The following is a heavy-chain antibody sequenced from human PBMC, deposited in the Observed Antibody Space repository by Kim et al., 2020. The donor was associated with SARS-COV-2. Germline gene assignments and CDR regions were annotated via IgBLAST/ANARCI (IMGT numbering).Heavy chain of an antibody. D-gene: IGHD4-17*01. CDR2: ISYDGSNK. J-gene: IGHJ4*02. CDR1: GFTFSSYA. V-gene: IGHV3-30*04. CDR3: ARNPTVTRGFDY. Sequence: GGSLRLSCAASGFTFSSYAMHWVRQAPGKGLEWVAVISYDGSNKYYADSVKGRFTISRDNSKKTLYLQMNSLRAEDTAVYYCARNPTVTRGFDYWGQGTLVTVSS.